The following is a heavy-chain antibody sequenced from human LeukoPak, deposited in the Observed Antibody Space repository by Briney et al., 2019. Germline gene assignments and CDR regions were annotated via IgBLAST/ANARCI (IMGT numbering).Heavy chain of an antibody. D-gene: IGHD4-17*01. Sequence: SETLSLTCTVSGGSISSGPYYWSWIRQPAGKGLEWIGRIYTSWSTNYNPSLKSRVTISVDTSKNQFSLKLSSVTAADTAVYYCARVYSDYGDYGWFDPWGQGTLVTVSS. J-gene: IGHJ5*02. CDR3: ARVYSDYGDYGWFDP. CDR1: GGSISSGPYY. CDR2: IYTSWST. V-gene: IGHV4-61*02.